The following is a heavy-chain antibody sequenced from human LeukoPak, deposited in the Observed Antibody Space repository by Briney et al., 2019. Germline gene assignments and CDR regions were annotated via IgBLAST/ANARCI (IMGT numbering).Heavy chain of an antibody. V-gene: IGHV4-4*07. Sequence: SETLSLTCTVSGGSISNYYWSWIRQPAGKGLEWIGRIYTSGSTNYNPSLKSRVTMSVDTSKNQFSLKLSSVTAADTAVYYCARDRGDYYDVYDYWAREPWSPSPQ. D-gene: IGHD3-22*01. CDR3: ARDRGDYYDVYDY. CDR2: IYTSGST. J-gene: IGHJ4*02. CDR1: GGSISNYY.